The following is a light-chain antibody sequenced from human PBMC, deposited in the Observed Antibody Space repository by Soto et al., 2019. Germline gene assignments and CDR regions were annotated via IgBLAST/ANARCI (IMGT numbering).Light chain of an antibody. V-gene: IGLV2-14*01. J-gene: IGLJ1*01. CDR2: DVS. CDR3: RSYTTTSTYV. Sequence: QSVLTQPASVSGSPGQSITISCTGTSSDVGSYNYVSWYQQHPGKAPKLMVYDVSNRPSGVSNRFSGSKSGNTASLTISGLQAEDEADYYCRSYTTTSTYVFGPGTKLTVL. CDR1: SSDVGSYNY.